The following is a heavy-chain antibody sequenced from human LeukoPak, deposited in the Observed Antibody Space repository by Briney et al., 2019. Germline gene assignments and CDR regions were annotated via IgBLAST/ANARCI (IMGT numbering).Heavy chain of an antibody. CDR1: GFTFSSYA. CDR2: ISGYGGSR. Sequence: GGSLRLSCAASGFTFSSYAMSWVRQAPGKGLEWVSVISGYGGSRYYADSVKGRFTISRDNSKNTLYLQMKSLRAEDTAVYYCAKDAMVGATPGWYFDLWGRGTLVTVSS. J-gene: IGHJ2*01. CDR3: AKDAMVGATPGWYFDL. D-gene: IGHD1-26*01. V-gene: IGHV3-23*01.